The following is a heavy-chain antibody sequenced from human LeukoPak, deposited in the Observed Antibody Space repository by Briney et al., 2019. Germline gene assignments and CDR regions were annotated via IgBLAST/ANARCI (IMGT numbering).Heavy chain of an antibody. J-gene: IGHJ4*02. CDR3: ARASVSYDSSGYYWYPFDY. Sequence: GGSLRLSCAASGFTFSSYSMNWVRQAPGKGLEWVSSISSSSSYIYYADSVKGRFTISRDNAKNSLYLQMNSLRAEDTAVYYCARASVSYDSSGYYWYPFDYWGQGTLVTVSS. D-gene: IGHD3-22*01. V-gene: IGHV3-21*01. CDR1: GFTFSSYS. CDR2: ISSSSSYI.